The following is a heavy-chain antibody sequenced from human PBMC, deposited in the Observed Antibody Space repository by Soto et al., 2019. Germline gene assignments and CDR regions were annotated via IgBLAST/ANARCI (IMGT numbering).Heavy chain of an antibody. Sequence: PGVSLRLSCAASGFTFSNYGMHWVRQAPGKGLEWVAIIWNDGSNKYYTDSVKGRFTISRDNSKYTLYLQMNSLRAEDTAVYYCARDLSRNWFDPWGQGTLVTVSS. CDR3: ARDLSRNWFDP. CDR1: GFTFSNYG. J-gene: IGHJ5*02. V-gene: IGHV3-33*01. CDR2: IWNDGSNK.